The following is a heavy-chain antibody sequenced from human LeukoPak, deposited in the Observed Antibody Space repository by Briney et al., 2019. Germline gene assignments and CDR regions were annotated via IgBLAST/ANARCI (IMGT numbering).Heavy chain of an antibody. Sequence: SETLSLTCAVYGGSFRGYYWSWIRQPPGKGLEWIGEINHSGSTNYNPSLKSRVTISVDTSKNQFSLKLSSVTAADTAVYYCAGSSGWADYWGQGTLVTVSS. D-gene: IGHD6-19*01. V-gene: IGHV4-34*01. CDR1: GGSFRGYY. J-gene: IGHJ4*02. CDR3: AGSSGWADY. CDR2: INHSGST.